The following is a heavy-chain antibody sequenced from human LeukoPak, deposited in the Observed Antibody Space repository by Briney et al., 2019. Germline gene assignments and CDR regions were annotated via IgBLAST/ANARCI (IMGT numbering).Heavy chain of an antibody. CDR2: SHPSSGGA. CDR1: AYTFTDYY. J-gene: IGHJ4*02. V-gene: IGHV1-2*02. D-gene: IGHD3-10*01. CDR3: GIKRIRGNPFDY. Sequence: ASVKVSCKASAYTFTDYYVHWVRQAPGQGLEWMGWSHPSSGGAGYAQKFQGRVSMTGDTPISTAYMQLTRLTSDDTAVYYCGIKRIRGNPFDYWGQGTLVTVSS.